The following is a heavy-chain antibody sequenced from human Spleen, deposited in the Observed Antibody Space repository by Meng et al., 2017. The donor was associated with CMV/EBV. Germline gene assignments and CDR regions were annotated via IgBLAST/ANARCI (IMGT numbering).Heavy chain of an antibody. V-gene: IGHV1-18*01. J-gene: IGHJ4*02. D-gene: IGHD4-17*01. Sequence: ASVKVSCKAPGNIFTKNGISWVRQAPGQRLEWMGWISADNQNTNLVQRFQGRVTMTIDTSTNTAYVELRSLRSDDTAVYYCAMGGDYGDYHDPFDYWGQGTLVTVSS. CDR1: GNIFTKNG. CDR2: ISADNQNT. CDR3: AMGGDYGDYHDPFDY.